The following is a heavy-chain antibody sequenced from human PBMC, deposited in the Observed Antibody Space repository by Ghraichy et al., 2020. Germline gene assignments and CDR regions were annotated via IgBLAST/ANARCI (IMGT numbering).Heavy chain of an antibody. CDR3: ASRPYCSSTSCYFSYYYGMDV. Sequence: SVKVSCKASGGTFSSYAISWVRQAPGQGLEWMGGIIPIFGIANYAQKFQGRVTITADKSTSTAYMELSSLRSEDTAVYYCASRPYCSSTSCYFSYYYGMDVWGQGTTVTVSS. CDR2: IIPIFGIA. D-gene: IGHD2-2*01. J-gene: IGHJ6*02. V-gene: IGHV1-69*10. CDR1: GGTFSSYA.